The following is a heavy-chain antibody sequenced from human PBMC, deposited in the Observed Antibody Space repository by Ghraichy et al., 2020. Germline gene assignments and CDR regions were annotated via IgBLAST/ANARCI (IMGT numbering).Heavy chain of an antibody. D-gene: IGHD2-2*01. CDR3: ASGTVPAAPYGMDV. CDR1: GFTVSSNY. J-gene: IGHJ6*02. CDR2: IYSGGST. V-gene: IGHV3-53*01. Sequence: GSLRLSCAASGFTVSSNYMSWVRQAPGKGLEWVSVIYSGGSTYYADSVKGRFTISRDNSKNTLYLQMNSLRAEDTAVYYCASGTVPAAPYGMDVWGQGTTVTVSS.